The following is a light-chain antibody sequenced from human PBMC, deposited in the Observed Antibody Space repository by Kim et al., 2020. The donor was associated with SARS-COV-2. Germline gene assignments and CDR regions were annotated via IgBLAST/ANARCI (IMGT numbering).Light chain of an antibody. J-gene: IGKJ1*01. V-gene: IGKV1-27*01. CDR3: QKYNSALWT. CDR2: AAS. Sequence: VSVGDRVTITCRASQGITNSLAWYQQKPGKVPQLLIYAASALQSGVPSRFSGSGSGTDFTLTISSLQPEDVATYYCQKYNSALWTFGQGTKVDIK. CDR1: QGITNS.